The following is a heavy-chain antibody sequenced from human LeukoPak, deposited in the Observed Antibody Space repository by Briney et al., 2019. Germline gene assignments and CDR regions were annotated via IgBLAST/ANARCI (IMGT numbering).Heavy chain of an antibody. J-gene: IGHJ4*02. CDR3: ARDAGPGRSTGVYFDY. CDR1: GGSFSGYY. V-gene: IGHV4-34*01. D-gene: IGHD7-27*01. Sequence: SETLSLTCAVYGGSFSGYYWSWIRQPPGKGLEWIGEINYSGSTNYNPSLKSRVTISVDTSKNQFSLKLSSVTAADTAVYYCARDAGPGRSTGVYFDYWGQGTLVTVSS. CDR2: INYSGST.